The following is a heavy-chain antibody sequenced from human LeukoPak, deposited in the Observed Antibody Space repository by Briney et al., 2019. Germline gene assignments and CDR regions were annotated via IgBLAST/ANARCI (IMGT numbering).Heavy chain of an antibody. CDR2: ISAYNGNT. CDR3: ARQLWFGEIPAPRFDY. CDR1: GYTFTSYG. D-gene: IGHD3-10*01. Sequence: GASVKVSCKASGYTFTSYGISWVRQAPGQGLEWMGWISAYNGNTNYAQKLQGRVTMTTDTSTSTAYMELRSLRSDDTAVYYCARQLWFGEIPAPRFDYWGQGTLVTVSS. J-gene: IGHJ4*02. V-gene: IGHV1-18*01.